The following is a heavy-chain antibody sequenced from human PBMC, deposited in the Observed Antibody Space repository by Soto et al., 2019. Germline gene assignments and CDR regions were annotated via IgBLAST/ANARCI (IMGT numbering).Heavy chain of an antibody. CDR3: ARVRNCSGGSCYWSWFDP. J-gene: IGHJ5*02. CDR2: IYYSGST. Sequence: PSETRSLTCTGCGGAISSYYWSWIREPPGKGLEWIGYIYYSGSTNYNPSLKSRVTISVDTSKNQFSLKLSSVTAADTAVYYCARVRNCSGGSCYWSWFDPWGQGSLVTVSS. D-gene: IGHD2-15*01. V-gene: IGHV4-59*01. CDR1: GGAISSYY.